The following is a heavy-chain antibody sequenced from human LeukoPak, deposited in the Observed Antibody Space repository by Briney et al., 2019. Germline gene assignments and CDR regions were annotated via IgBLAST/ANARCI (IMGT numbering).Heavy chain of an antibody. V-gene: IGHV3-30*03. CDR3: ARDPRTVRI. D-gene: IGHD1-1*01. CDR2: ISYDGSTK. Sequence: GGSLRLSCTASGFTFSTYGMHWVRQAPGKGLEWVTLISYDGSTKYYSDSVKGRFTISRDNAKNSLYLQMNSLRVEDTAVYFCARDPRTVRIWGQGTLVTVSS. CDR1: GFTFSTYG. J-gene: IGHJ4*02.